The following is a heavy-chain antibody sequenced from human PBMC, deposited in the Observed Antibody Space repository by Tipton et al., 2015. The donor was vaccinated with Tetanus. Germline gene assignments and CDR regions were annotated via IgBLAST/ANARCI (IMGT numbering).Heavy chain of an antibody. D-gene: IGHD4-17*01. CDR1: GYTFTGYY. CDR2: INPNSGGT. Sequence: QSGAEVKKPGASVKVSCKASGYTFTGYYMHWVRQAPGQGLEWMGRINPNSGGTNYAQKFQGRVTMTRDTSISTVYMELSSLRSEDTAVYYCARALDYGDHAGGGEYWGQGTLVTVSS. CDR3: ARALDYGDHAGGGEY. V-gene: IGHV1-2*06. J-gene: IGHJ4*02.